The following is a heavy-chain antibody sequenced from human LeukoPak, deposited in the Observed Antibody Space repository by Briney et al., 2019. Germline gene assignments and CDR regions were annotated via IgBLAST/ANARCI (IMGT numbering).Heavy chain of an antibody. V-gene: IGHV1-2*04. CDR2: INPNSGGT. D-gene: IGHD6-19*01. J-gene: IGHJ4*02. CDR1: GYTFTGYY. Sequence: ASVKVSSKASGYTFTGYYMHWVRQAPGQGLEWMGWINPNSGGTNYAQKFQGWVTMTRDTSISTAYMELSRLRSDDTAVYYCARGAGLYSSGWYVRPFDYWGQGTLVTVSS. CDR3: ARGAGLYSSGWYVRPFDY.